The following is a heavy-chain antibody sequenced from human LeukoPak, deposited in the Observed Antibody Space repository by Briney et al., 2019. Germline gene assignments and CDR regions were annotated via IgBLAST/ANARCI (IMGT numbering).Heavy chain of an antibody. Sequence: PSETLSLTCTVSGYSISSGYYWGWIRQPPGKRLEWIGSIYHSGSTYYNPSLESRVTISVDTSKNQFSLKLSSVTAADTAVYYCARVDTQRGGVLTFDYWGQGTLVTVSS. CDR3: ARVDTQRGGVLTFDY. D-gene: IGHD3-10*01. V-gene: IGHV4-38-2*02. CDR2: IYHSGST. CDR1: GYSISSGYY. J-gene: IGHJ4*02.